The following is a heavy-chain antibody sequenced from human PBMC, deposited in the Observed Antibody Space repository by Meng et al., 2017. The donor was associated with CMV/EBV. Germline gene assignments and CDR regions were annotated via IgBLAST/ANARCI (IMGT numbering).Heavy chain of an antibody. J-gene: IGHJ4*02. Sequence: SETLSLTCAVYGGSFSGYYWSWIRQPPGKGLEWIGEINHSGSTNYNPSLKSRVAISVDTSKKQFSLKVSSVTAADTAMYYCAGGIFGVAQWGQGTLVTVSS. CDR2: INHSGST. CDR1: GGSFSGYY. CDR3: AGGIFGVAQ. D-gene: IGHD3-3*01. V-gene: IGHV4-34*01.